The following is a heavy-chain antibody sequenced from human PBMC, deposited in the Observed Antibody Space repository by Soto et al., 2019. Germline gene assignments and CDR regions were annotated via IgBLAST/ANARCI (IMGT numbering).Heavy chain of an antibody. V-gene: IGHV4-39*01. Sequence: KPSETQSLTCTVSGGSISSSSYYWGWIRQPPGKGLEWIGSIYYSGSTYYNPSLKSRVTISVDTSKNQFSLKLSSVAAADTAVYYCARHPDYGDYVRFDYWGQGTLVTVSS. CDR2: IYYSGST. CDR1: GGSISSSSYY. CDR3: ARHPDYGDYVRFDY. D-gene: IGHD4-17*01. J-gene: IGHJ4*02.